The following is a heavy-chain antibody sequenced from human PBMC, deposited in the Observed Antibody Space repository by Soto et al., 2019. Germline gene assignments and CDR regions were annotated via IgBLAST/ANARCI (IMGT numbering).Heavy chain of an antibody. J-gene: IGHJ4*02. Sequence: PXEFLKISFKGSGYSFTSHWIGWVRQMPGKGLEWMGIIYPGDSDTRYSPSFQDQVTISADKSISTAYLQWSSLKASDTAMYYCARPYYDSSGILGYWGQGTLVTVSS. V-gene: IGHV5-51*01. CDR3: ARPYYDSSGILGY. D-gene: IGHD3-22*01. CDR1: GYSFTSHW. CDR2: IYPGDSDT.